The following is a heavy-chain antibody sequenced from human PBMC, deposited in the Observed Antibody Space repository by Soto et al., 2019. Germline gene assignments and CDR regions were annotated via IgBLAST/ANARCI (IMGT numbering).Heavy chain of an antibody. CDR3: XXXAXPDFYYMDV. CDR2: ISSNGVGT. Sequence: EVQLAESGGGLAQPGGSLRLSCAASGFTLSGYAMDWVRQAPGKGLEYVSGISSNGVGTYYANSVQGRFTISRDNSKNTXYLQMGXLRPXXXXXXXXXXXAXPDFYYMDVWGKGTTVTVSS. CDR1: GFTLSGYA. V-gene: IGHV3-64*01. J-gene: IGHJ6*03.